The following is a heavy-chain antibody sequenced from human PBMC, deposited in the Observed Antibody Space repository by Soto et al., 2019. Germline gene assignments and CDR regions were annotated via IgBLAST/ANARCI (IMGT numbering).Heavy chain of an antibody. Sequence: ASVKVSCKASGYTFTSYGISWVRQAPGQGLEWMGWISAYNGNTNYAQKLQGRVTMTTDTSTSTAYMELRSLRSDDTAVYYCARVDTIFGVVISDPGYFDYWGQGTLVTVSS. CDR1: GYTFTSYG. D-gene: IGHD3-3*01. V-gene: IGHV1-18*01. CDR3: ARVDTIFGVVISDPGYFDY. CDR2: ISAYNGNT. J-gene: IGHJ4*02.